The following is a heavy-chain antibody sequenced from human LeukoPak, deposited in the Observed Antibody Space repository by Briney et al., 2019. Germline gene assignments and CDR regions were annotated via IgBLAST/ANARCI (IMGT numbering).Heavy chain of an antibody. CDR2: ISWNSGSI. J-gene: IGHJ4*02. Sequence: PGRSLRLSCAASGFTFDDYAVHWVRQAPGKGLEWVSGISWNSGSIGYADSVKGRFTISRDNAKNSLYLQMNSLRAEDMALYYCAKDIGSDILTGYYRGMDYWGQGTLVTVSS. CDR1: GFTFDDYA. CDR3: AKDIGSDILTGYYRGMDY. D-gene: IGHD3-9*01. V-gene: IGHV3-9*03.